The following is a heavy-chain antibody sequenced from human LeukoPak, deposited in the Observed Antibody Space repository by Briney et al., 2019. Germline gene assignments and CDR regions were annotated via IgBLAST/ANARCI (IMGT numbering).Heavy chain of an antibody. CDR1: GFTFSGHA. CDR2: IGTAGDT. J-gene: IGHJ3*02. CDR3: ARYTNDAFDI. Sequence: GGSLRLSCAASGFTFSGHAIHWVRQATGKGLEWVSAIGTAGDTYYPGSVKGRFTISRENGKNSLYLQMNSLRAGDTAIYYCARYTNDAFDIWGQGTMVTVSS. V-gene: IGHV3-13*01. D-gene: IGHD2-2*02.